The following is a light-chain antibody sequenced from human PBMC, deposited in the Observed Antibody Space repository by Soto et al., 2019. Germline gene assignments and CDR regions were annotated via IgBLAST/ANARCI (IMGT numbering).Light chain of an antibody. CDR2: WAS. V-gene: IGKV4-1*01. Sequence: DIVMTQSPDSLAVSLGERATINCKSSQSVLSSSDNQNYLAWYQQKPGQPPKLLFYWASTREFGVPDRFSSGGSGTDCPPALSSRQAEDVATPHCQQFFSTLPTFGQGTKVEIK. J-gene: IGKJ1*01. CDR3: QQFFSTLPT. CDR1: QSVLSSSDNQNY.